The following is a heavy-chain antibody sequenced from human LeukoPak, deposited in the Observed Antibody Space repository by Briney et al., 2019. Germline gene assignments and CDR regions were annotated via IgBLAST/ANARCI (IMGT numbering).Heavy chain of an antibody. Sequence: ASVKVSCKASGYTFTGFYMHWVRQAPGQGLEWMGRINPNSGGTDFAQKFQGRVSMARDTSITTAYLELSRLRFDDTAVYFCAVYSGSWRAFDVWGQGTIVTVSS. J-gene: IGHJ3*01. D-gene: IGHD1-26*01. V-gene: IGHV1-2*06. CDR3: AVYSGSWRAFDV. CDR1: GYTFTGFY. CDR2: INPNSGGT.